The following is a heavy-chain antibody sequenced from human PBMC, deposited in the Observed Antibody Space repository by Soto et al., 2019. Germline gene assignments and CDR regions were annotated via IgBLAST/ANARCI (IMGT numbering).Heavy chain of an antibody. CDR2: IYYSGST. CDR1: GGSISSSSYY. Sequence: SETLSLTCTVSGGSISSSSYYWGWIRQPPGKGLEWIGSIYYSGSTYYNPSLKSRVTISVDTSKNQFSLKRSSVTAADTAVYYCAILDGYYFDYWGQGTLVTVSS. J-gene: IGHJ4*02. V-gene: IGHV4-39*01. CDR3: AILDGYYFDY.